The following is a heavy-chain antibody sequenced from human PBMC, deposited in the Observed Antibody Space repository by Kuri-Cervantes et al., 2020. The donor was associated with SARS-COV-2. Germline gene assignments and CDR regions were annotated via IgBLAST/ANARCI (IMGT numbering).Heavy chain of an antibody. CDR3: ARDLGYVQPERRPYYYGMDV. CDR2: IIPIFGTA. J-gene: IGHJ6*02. CDR1: GGTFSSYA. D-gene: IGHD1-1*01. V-gene: IGHV1-69*13. Sequence: SVKVSCKASGGTFSSYAISWVRQAPGQGLEWMGGIIPIFGTANYAQKFQGRVTITADESTSTAYMELSSLRSEDTAVYYCARDLGYVQPERRPYYYGMDVWGQGTTVTVSS.